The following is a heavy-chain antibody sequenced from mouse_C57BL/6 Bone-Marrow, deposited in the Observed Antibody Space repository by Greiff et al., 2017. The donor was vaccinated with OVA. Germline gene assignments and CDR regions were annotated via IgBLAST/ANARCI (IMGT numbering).Heavy chain of an antibody. CDR3: ARRGDGPLDY. D-gene: IGHD2-3*01. CDR1: GYTFTSYW. J-gene: IGHJ2*01. Sequence: QVQLQQPGAELVKPGASVKLSCKASGYTFTSYWMQWVKQRPGQGLEWIGEIDPSDSYTNYNQKFKGKATLTVDTSSSTAYMQLSSLTSEDSAVYYCARRGDGPLDYWGQGTTLTVSS. CDR2: IDPSDSYT. V-gene: IGHV1-50*01.